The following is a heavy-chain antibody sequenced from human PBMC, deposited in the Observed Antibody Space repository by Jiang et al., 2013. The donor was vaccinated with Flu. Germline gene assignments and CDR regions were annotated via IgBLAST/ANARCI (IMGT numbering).Heavy chain of an antibody. Sequence: CKASGGTFSSYAISWVRQAPGQGLEWMGRIIPILGIANYAQKFQGRVTITADKSTSTAYMELSSLRSEDTAVYYCARAGYYYDSSGYPDYAFDIWGQGTMVTVSS. V-gene: IGHV1-69*04. J-gene: IGHJ3*02. CDR2: IIPILGIA. CDR3: ARAGYYYDSSGYPDYAFDI. D-gene: IGHD3-22*01. CDR1: GGTFSSYA.